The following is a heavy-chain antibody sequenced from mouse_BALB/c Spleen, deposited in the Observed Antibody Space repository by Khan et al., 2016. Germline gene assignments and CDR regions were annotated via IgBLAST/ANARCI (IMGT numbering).Heavy chain of an antibody. V-gene: IGHV1S136*01. J-gene: IGHJ4*01. CDR3: TREYGNFRDS. CDR2: INPYNDGT. CDR1: GYTFTNYV. D-gene: IGHD2-10*02. Sequence: VQLKQSGPELVKPGASVKMSCKASGYTFTNYVMHWVKQKPGQGLEWIGYINPYNDGTKYNEKFKGKATLTSDKSSSTAHMAPSSLTSEDSAVYYCTREYGNFRDSWGQGTSVTVSS.